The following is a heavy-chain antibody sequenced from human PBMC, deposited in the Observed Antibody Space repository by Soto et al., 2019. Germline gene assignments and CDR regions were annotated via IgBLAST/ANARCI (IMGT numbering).Heavy chain of an antibody. CDR2: ISGSSTTI. CDR3: ARDQYYYDSSGYRPFDY. V-gene: IGHV3-48*02. Sequence: GGSLRLSCAASGFNFSSYSMNWVRQAPWKGLEWVSYISGSSTTIYHADSVKGRFTISRDNAKKSLYLQMNSLRDEDTAVYYCARDQYYYDSSGYRPFDYCGQGTLVTLSS. J-gene: IGHJ4*02. CDR1: GFNFSSYS. D-gene: IGHD3-22*01.